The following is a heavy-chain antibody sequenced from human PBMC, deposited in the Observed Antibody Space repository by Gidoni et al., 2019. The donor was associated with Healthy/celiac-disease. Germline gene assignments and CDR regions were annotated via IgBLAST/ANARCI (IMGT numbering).Heavy chain of an antibody. J-gene: IGHJ4*02. V-gene: IGHV4-39*01. CDR2: IYYSGSP. CDR3: ARLLRKTGTPYFDY. Sequence: QLQLQESGPGLVKPSETLSLTCTVSGGSIRRSSSYWGWIRQPPGKGLEWIGSIYYSGSPYYNPSLKSRVTISVDTSKSQFSLKLSSVTAADTAVYYCARLLRKTGTPYFDYWGQGTLVTVSS. D-gene: IGHD1-7*01. CDR1: GGSIRRSSSY.